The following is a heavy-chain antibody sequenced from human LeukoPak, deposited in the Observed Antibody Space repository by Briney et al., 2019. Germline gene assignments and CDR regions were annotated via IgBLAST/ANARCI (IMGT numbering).Heavy chain of an antibody. D-gene: IGHD3-22*01. CDR1: GGSISSGSYY. Sequence: PSQTLSLTCTVSGGSISSGSYYWSWIRQPAGKGLEWIGRIYTSGSTNYNPSLKSRVTISVDKSKNQFSLKLSSVTAADTAVYYCARDRGYYDSSGYYAYYFDYWGQGTLVTVSS. CDR3: ARDRGYYDSSGYYAYYFDY. CDR2: IYTSGST. V-gene: IGHV4-61*02. J-gene: IGHJ4*02.